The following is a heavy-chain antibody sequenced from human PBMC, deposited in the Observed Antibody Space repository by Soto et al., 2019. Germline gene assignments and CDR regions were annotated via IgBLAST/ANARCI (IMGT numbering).Heavy chain of an antibody. CDR2: IIPIFGTA. J-gene: IGHJ6*02. CDR3: ASVLRFLEWLPYYYYYGMDV. V-gene: IGHV1-69*01. CDR1: GGTFSSYA. Sequence: QVQLVQSGAEVKKPGSSVKVSCKASGGTFSSYAISWVRQAPGQGLEWMGGIIPIFGTANYAQKFQGRVTIPADESTSTAYMELSSLRSEDTAVYYCASVLRFLEWLPYYYYYGMDVWGQGTTVTVSS. D-gene: IGHD3-3*01.